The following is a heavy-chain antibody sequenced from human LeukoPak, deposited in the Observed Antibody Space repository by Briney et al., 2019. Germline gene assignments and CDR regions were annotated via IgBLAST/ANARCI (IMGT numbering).Heavy chain of an antibody. CDR3: ARVEYNWNNEGFDC. CDR1: GGSISSGDYY. Sequence: SQTLSLTCTVSGGSISSGDYYWSWIRQPPGKGLEWIGYIYYSGSTYYNPSLKSRVTISVDTSKNQFSLKLSSVTAADTAVYYCARVEYNWNNEGFDCWGQGTLVTVSS. V-gene: IGHV4-30-4*08. CDR2: IYYSGST. J-gene: IGHJ4*02. D-gene: IGHD1/OR15-1a*01.